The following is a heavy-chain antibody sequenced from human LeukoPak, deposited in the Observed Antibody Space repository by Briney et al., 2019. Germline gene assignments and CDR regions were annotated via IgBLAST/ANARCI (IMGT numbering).Heavy chain of an antibody. D-gene: IGHD5-12*01. J-gene: IGHJ3*02. CDR2: IYSSGST. Sequence: SETLSLTCTVPGGSISSYHWSWIRQPPGKGLQWIGFIYSSGSTNYNPSLKSRVTISLDTSKNQFSLRVSSVTSADTAVYYCARGNSGYDYAFDIWGQGTTVAVSS. CDR1: GGSISSYH. CDR3: ARGNSGYDYAFDI. V-gene: IGHV4-59*01.